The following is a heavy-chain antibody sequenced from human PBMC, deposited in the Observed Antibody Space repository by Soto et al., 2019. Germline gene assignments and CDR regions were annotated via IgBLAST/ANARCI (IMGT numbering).Heavy chain of an antibody. V-gene: IGHV3-30-3*01. CDR3: ARDRSLRLRWRYYFDY. CDR1: GFTFSSYA. D-gene: IGHD4-17*01. Sequence: GGSLRLSCAASGFTFSSYAMHWVRQAPGKGLEWVAVISYDGSNKYYADSVKGRFTISRDNSKNTLYLQMNSLRAEDTAVYYCARDRSLRLRWRYYFDYWGQGTLVTVSS. CDR2: ISYDGSNK. J-gene: IGHJ4*02.